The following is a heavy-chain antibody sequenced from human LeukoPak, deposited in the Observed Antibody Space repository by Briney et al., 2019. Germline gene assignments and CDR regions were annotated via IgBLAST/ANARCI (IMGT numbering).Heavy chain of an antibody. CDR3: ARHDCATTTCSQFFGMDV. D-gene: IGHD2-2*01. V-gene: IGHV4-39*01. Sequence: SETLSLTCTVSGGSISTGSHYWGWVRQPPVKGPEWIGSFYYSGSTYYNPSLKSRVTISVDSSKNQFSLNLSSVTATDTAVYYCARHDCATTTCSQFFGMDVWGQGTTATVSS. J-gene: IGHJ6*02. CDR2: FYYSGST. CDR1: GGSISTGSHY.